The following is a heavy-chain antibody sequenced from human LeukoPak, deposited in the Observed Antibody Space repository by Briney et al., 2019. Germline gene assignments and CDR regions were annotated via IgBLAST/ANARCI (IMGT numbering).Heavy chain of an antibody. V-gene: IGHV3-7*01. CDR3: PRNCTTTTCLRD. J-gene: IGHJ4*02. Sequence: GRSLRLSCESSGFTSASYCMSWVRQAPGKGLEWVASIIQDGSQKYYVDSVRGRFTISRDNAKNSLYLQMDSLRAEDKAVYYCPRNCTTTTCLRDWGQGTLVTVSS. CDR1: GFTSASYC. CDR2: IIQDGSQK. D-gene: IGHD2-2*01.